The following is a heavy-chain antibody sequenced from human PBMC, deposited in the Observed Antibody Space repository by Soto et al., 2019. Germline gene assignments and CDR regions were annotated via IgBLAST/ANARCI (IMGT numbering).Heavy chain of an antibody. CDR2: ISAYNGNT. Sequence: ASVKVSCKASGYTFTSYGISWVRQAPGQGLEWMGWISAYNGNTNYAQKLQGRVTMTTDTSTSTAYMELRSLRSDDTAVYYCAKDPNPKHGIAVAGTHYYYGMDVWGQGTTVTVSS. CDR1: GYTFTSYG. CDR3: AKDPNPKHGIAVAGTHYYYGMDV. V-gene: IGHV1-18*01. D-gene: IGHD6-19*01. J-gene: IGHJ6*02.